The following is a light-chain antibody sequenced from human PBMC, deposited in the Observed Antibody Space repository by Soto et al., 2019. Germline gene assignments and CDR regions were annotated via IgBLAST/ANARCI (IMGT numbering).Light chain of an antibody. CDR2: DSN. V-gene: IGLV1-44*01. J-gene: IGLJ3*02. CDR1: SSNIGSNN. CDR3: AVWDDSLNGVV. Sequence: QSVLTQPPSAPGTPGQRVTISCSGSSSNIGSNNVNWYQQLPGTAPKLLIYDSNQRPSGVPDRFSGSKSGTSASLAISGLQSEDEADYYCAVWDDSLNGVVFGGGTKLTVL.